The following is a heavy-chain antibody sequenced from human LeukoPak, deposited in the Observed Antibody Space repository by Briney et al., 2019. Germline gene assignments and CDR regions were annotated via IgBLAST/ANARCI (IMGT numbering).Heavy chain of an antibody. J-gene: IGHJ5*02. V-gene: IGHV3-48*04. CDR2: ISSSSSTI. CDR3: AREHYYGSGSLS. D-gene: IGHD3-10*01. CDR1: GFTFSSYS. Sequence: GGSLRLSCAASGFTFSSYSMNWVRRAPGKGLEWVSYISSSSSTIYYADSVKGRFTISRDNAKNSLYLQMNSLRAEDTAVYYCAREHYYGSGSLSWGQGTLITVSS.